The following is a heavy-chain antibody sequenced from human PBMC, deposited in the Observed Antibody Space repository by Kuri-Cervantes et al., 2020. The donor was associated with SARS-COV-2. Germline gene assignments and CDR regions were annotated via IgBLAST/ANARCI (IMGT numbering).Heavy chain of an antibody. CDR3: ARDWSSGWYSPFDYYYGMDV. CDR1: GFTFSSYA. CDR2: ISYDGSNK. Sequence: GGSLRLSCAASGFTFSSYAMHWVRQAPGKGLEWVVVISYDGSNKYYADSVKGRFTISRDNSKNTLYLQMNSLRAEDTAVYYCARDWSSGWYSPFDYYYGMDVWGQGTTVTVSS. J-gene: IGHJ6*02. D-gene: IGHD6-19*01. V-gene: IGHV3-30*07.